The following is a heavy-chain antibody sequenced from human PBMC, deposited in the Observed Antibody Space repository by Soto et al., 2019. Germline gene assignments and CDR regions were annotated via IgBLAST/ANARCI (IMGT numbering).Heavy chain of an antibody. CDR1: GYTFTSYG. Sequence: ASVKVSCKASGYTFTSYGISWVRQAPGQGLEWMGWISAYNGNTNYAQKLQGRVTMTTDTSTSTAYMELRSLRSDDTAVYYCAREGLRGLYSGYDPRQFDYWGQGTLVTVSS. CDR2: ISAYNGNT. D-gene: IGHD5-12*01. CDR3: AREGLRGLYSGYDPRQFDY. V-gene: IGHV1-18*01. J-gene: IGHJ4*02.